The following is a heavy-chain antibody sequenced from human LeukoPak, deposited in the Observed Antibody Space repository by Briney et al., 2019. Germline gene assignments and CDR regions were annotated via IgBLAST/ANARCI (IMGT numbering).Heavy chain of an antibody. D-gene: IGHD6-19*01. CDR2: IIPLFGTT. CDR3: VRTISGGCD. V-gene: IGHV1-69*06. CDR1: GGPFSNYG. Sequence: ASVKVSCKASGGPFSNYGISWVRQAPGQGLEWMGRIIPLFGTTNYAQKFQGRVTITADKSTSTAYMELSSLRSEDPAVYYCVRTISGGCDWGQGTLVTVSS. J-gene: IGHJ4*02.